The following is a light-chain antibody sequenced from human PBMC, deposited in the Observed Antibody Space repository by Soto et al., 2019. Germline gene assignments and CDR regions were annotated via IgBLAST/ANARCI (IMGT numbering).Light chain of an antibody. CDR1: QNVDCDF. V-gene: IGKV3-20*01. Sequence: EIVLTQSPGFLSLSLGARATLSCRASQNVDCDFFAWYQQKPGQPPRLLIHGASRRATGIPDRFSGSGSGKVSSLTISMLEHEYFALYYCQQDASSGTFGQGTKVGI. CDR2: GAS. J-gene: IGKJ1*01. CDR3: QQDASSGT.